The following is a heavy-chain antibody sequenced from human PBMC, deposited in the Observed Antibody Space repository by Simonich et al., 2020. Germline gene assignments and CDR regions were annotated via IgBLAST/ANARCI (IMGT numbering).Heavy chain of an antibody. V-gene: IGHV3-21*01. J-gene: IGHJ3*02. CDR1: GFTFSSYS. Sequence: EVQLVESGGGLVKPGGSLRLSCAASGFTFSSYSMNWVRQAPGKGREWVSSNSSRSSYIYYADSVKGRFTISRDNAKNSLYLQMNSLRAEDTAVYYCARGIVGASGAFDIWGQGTMVTVSS. D-gene: IGHD1-26*01. CDR2: NSSRSSYI. CDR3: ARGIVGASGAFDI.